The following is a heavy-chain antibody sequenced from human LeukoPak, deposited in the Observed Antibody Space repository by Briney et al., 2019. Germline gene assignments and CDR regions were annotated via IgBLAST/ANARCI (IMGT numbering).Heavy chain of an antibody. Sequence: PGGSLRLSCATSGFTFSSYAMSWVRQAPGMGLEWVSAISGSGGSTYYADSVKGRFTISRDNSKNTLYLQMNSLRAEDTAVYYCAKDPVVVVAASFGYWGQGTLVTVSS. CDR2: ISGSGGST. CDR1: GFTFSSYA. V-gene: IGHV3-23*01. CDR3: AKDPVVVVAASFGY. J-gene: IGHJ4*02. D-gene: IGHD2-15*01.